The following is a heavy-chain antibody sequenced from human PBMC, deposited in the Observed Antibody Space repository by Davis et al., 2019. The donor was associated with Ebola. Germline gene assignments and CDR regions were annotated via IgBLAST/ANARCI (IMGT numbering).Heavy chain of an antibody. V-gene: IGHV3-11*01. CDR2: ISSSGSTI. CDR1: GFTASSNY. J-gene: IGHJ4*02. Sequence: GESLKISCAASGFTASSNYMSWIRQAPGKGLEWVSYISSSGSTIYYADSVKGRFTISRDNAKNSLYLQMNSLRAEDTAVYYCATMGGDYIWGSYYFDYWGQGTLVTVSS. D-gene: IGHD3-16*01. CDR3: ATMGGDYIWGSYYFDY.